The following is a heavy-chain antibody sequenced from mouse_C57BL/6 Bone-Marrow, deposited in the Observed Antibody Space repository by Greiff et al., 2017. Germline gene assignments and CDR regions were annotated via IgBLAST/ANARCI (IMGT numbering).Heavy chain of an antibody. J-gene: IGHJ3*01. D-gene: IGHD2-1*01. Sequence: LVESGAELARPGASVKLSCKASGYTFTSYGISWVKQRTGQGLEWIGEIYPRSGNTYYNEKFKGKSTLTADKSSSTAYMELRSLTSEDSAVYFCASGGVYYGTPFAYWGQGTLVTVSA. V-gene: IGHV1-81*01. CDR2: IYPRSGNT. CDR1: GYTFTSYG. CDR3: ASGGVYYGTPFAY.